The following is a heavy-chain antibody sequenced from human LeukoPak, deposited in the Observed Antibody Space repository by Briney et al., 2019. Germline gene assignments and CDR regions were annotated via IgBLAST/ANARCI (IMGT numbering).Heavy chain of an antibody. CDR3: ARATDY. CDR1: GGSFSGYY. V-gene: IGHV4-34*01. Sequence: KPSETLSLTCAVYGGSFSGYYWSWIRQPPGEGLEWIGEINHSGSTNYNPSLKSRVTISVDTSKNQFSLKLSSVTAADTAVYYCARATDYWGQGTLVTVSS. J-gene: IGHJ4*02. CDR2: INHSGST.